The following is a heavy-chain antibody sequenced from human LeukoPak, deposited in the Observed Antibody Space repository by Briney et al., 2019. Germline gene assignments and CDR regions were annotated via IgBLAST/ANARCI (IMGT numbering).Heavy chain of an antibody. CDR1: GYTFTGYY. CDR2: INPKSGGT. D-gene: IGHD1-26*01. V-gene: IGHV1-2*02. CDR3: ARDSGLGPTWHPFDH. J-gene: IGHJ4*02. Sequence: ASVKVSFKASGYTFTGYYIHWVRQAPGQGLEWMGWINPKSGGTNYAQKFRGRVTMTRDTSISTAYMELSGLRSDDTAVYYCARDSGLGPTWHPFDHWGQGTPVTVSS.